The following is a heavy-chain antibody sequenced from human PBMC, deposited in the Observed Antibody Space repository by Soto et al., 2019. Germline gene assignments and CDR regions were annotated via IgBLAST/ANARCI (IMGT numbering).Heavy chain of an antibody. J-gene: IGHJ4*02. CDR3: AKFSFLEMATIGGYFDY. Sequence: GGSLILSCAASGSTFSSYGMHWVRQAPGKGLEWVAVISYDGSNKYYADSVKGRFTISRDNSKNTLYLQMNSLRAEDTAVYYCAKFSFLEMATIGGYFDYWGQGTLVTVSS. CDR1: GSTFSSYG. V-gene: IGHV3-30*18. D-gene: IGHD5-12*01. CDR2: ISYDGSNK.